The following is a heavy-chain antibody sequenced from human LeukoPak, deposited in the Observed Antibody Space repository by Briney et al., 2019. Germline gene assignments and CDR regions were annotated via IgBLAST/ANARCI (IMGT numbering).Heavy chain of an antibody. D-gene: IGHD6-13*01. Sequence: GGSLRLSCAASEFTFSSYNMNWVRQAPGKGLEWVSSISSFSSYIYYADSVKGRFTISRDNAKNSLYLQMSSLRAEDTAVYYCARVPSWTGYMDVWGKGTTVTVSS. CDR2: ISSFSSYI. CDR3: ARVPSWTGYMDV. J-gene: IGHJ6*03. CDR1: EFTFSSYN. V-gene: IGHV3-21*04.